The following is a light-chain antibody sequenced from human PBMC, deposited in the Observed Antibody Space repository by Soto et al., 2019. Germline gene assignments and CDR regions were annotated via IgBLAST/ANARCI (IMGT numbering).Light chain of an antibody. V-gene: IGKV2-28*01. Sequence: DIVMTQSPLSLPVTPGEPASISCRSSQSLLHSNGYNYLDWYLQKPGQSPQLLIYLGSNRSSGVPDRFSGSGSGTHFTLKISRVEAEDVGVYYCMQALQTPRTFGQGTQVEIK. CDR3: MQALQTPRT. J-gene: IGKJ1*01. CDR1: QSLLHSNGYNY. CDR2: LGS.